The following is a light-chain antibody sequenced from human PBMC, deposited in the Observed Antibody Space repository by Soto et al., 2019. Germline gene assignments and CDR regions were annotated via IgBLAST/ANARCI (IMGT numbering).Light chain of an antibody. CDR3: QQTHYAPWT. CDR1: QSIGRH. J-gene: IGKJ1*01. Sequence: DIQMTQSLSSLSASVRDRVTITCRASQSIGRHLNWYQQTPGRAPSLLIYGASSLQSGVPARFSASGFGTDFTLTISSLQPEDVATYYCQQTHYAPWTFGLGTKVEI. V-gene: IGKV1-39*01. CDR2: GAS.